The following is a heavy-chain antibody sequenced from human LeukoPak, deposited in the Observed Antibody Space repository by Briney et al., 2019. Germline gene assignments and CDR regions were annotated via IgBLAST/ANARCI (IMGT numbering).Heavy chain of an antibody. Sequence: GGSLRLSCAASGFTFSSFSMNWVRQAPGKGLVWVSRINSDGSSTSYADSVKGRFTISRDNSKNTLYLQMNSLRAEDTAVYYCARVEYSYGYYYYYYMDVWGKGTTVTVSS. V-gene: IGHV3-74*01. CDR2: INSDGSST. CDR3: ARVEYSYGYYYYYYMDV. J-gene: IGHJ6*03. D-gene: IGHD5-18*01. CDR1: GFTFSSFS.